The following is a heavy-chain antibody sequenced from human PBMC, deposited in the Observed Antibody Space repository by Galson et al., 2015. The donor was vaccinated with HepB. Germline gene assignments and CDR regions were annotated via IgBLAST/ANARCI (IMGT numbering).Heavy chain of an antibody. CDR3: AKERELRDYYYYMDV. CDR2: ISWNSGSI. V-gene: IGHV3-9*01. J-gene: IGHJ6*03. Sequence: SLRLSCAASGFTFDDYAMHWVRQAPGKGLEWVSGISWNSGSIGYADSVKGRFTISRDNAKNSLYLQMNSLRAEDTALYYCAKERELRDYYYYMDVWGKGTTVTVSS. D-gene: IGHD1-26*01. CDR1: GFTFDDYA.